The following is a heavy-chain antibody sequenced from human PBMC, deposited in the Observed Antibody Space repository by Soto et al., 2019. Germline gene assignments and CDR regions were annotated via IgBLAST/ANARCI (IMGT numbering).Heavy chain of an antibody. CDR2: TRNKANSYTT. V-gene: IGHV3-72*01. Sequence: PGGSLSLSCAASGFTFSDHYMDWVRQAPGKGLEWVGRTRNKANSYTTEYAASVKGRFTISRDDSKNSLYLQMNSLKTEDTAVYYCARVLRFRYYMDVWGKGTTVTVSS. J-gene: IGHJ6*03. D-gene: IGHD3-3*01. CDR3: ARVLRFRYYMDV. CDR1: GFTFSDHY.